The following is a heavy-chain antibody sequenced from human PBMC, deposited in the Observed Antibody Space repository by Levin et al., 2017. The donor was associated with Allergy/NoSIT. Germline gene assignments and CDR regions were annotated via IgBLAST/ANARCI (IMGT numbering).Heavy chain of an antibody. CDR1: GGSISSGGYY. CDR2: IYYSGST. D-gene: IGHD3-10*01. Sequence: SSETLSLTCTVSGGSISSGGYYWSWIRQHPGKGLEWIGYIYYSGSTYYNPSLKSRVTISVDTSKNQFSLKLSSVTAADTAVYYCARTMVRGVIDAFDIWGQGTMVTVSS. V-gene: IGHV4-31*03. J-gene: IGHJ3*02. CDR3: ARTMVRGVIDAFDI.